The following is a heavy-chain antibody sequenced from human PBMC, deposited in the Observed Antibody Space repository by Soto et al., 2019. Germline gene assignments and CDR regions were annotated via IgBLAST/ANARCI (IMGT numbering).Heavy chain of an antibody. J-gene: IGHJ6*02. V-gene: IGHV1-18*01. CDR1: GYTFTSYG. Sequence: ASVKVSCKASGYTFTSYGISWVRQAPGQGLEWMGWISAYNGNTNYAQKLQGRVTMTTDTSTSTAYMELRSLRSDDTAVYYCARERYYDILTGYQNYYYYGMDVWGQGTTVTVSS. D-gene: IGHD3-9*01. CDR3: ARERYYDILTGYQNYYYYGMDV. CDR2: ISAYNGNT.